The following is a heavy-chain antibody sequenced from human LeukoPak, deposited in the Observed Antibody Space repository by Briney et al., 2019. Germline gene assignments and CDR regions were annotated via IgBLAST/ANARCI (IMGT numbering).Heavy chain of an antibody. J-gene: IGHJ3*02. D-gene: IGHD3-22*01. CDR1: GFTFNSYA. CDR3: AKEKAGITMRGAFDI. Sequence: GGSLRLSCAASGFTFNSYAMRWLRQAPGKGLEGVSAISGSGGSTYYADSVKGRFTITRDNSKSTLYLQMNSLRAEDKAVYYCAKEKAGITMRGAFDIWGQGTMVTVSS. CDR2: ISGSGGST. V-gene: IGHV3-23*01.